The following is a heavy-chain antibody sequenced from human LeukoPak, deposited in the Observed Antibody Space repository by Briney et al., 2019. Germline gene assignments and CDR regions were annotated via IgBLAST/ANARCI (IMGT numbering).Heavy chain of an antibody. J-gene: IGHJ4*02. CDR2: ISDSGGST. Sequence: GGSLRLSCAASGFTFNTYAMSWVRQAPGKGLEWVSAISDSGGSTYYADSVKGRFTISRDNSKNTLYLQMNSLRAEDTAVYYCAKDSLDSSGYYYRYFDYWGQGTLVTVSS. CDR3: AKDSLDSSGYYYRYFDY. CDR1: GFTFNTYA. D-gene: IGHD3-22*01. V-gene: IGHV3-23*01.